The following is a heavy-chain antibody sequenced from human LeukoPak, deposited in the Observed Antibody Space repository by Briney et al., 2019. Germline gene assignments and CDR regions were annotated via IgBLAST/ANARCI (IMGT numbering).Heavy chain of an antibody. CDR1: GGSISSYY. V-gene: IGHV4-59*01. D-gene: IGHD5-12*01. CDR3: ARASFARPWGGVYIAAGNNWFDP. J-gene: IGHJ5*02. Sequence: SETLSLTCTVSGGSISSYYWSWIRQPPGKGLEWIGYIYYSGSTNYNPSLKSRVTISVDTSKNQFSLKLSSVTAADTAVYYCARASFARPWGGVYIAAGNNWFDPWGQGTLVTVSS. CDR2: IYYSGST.